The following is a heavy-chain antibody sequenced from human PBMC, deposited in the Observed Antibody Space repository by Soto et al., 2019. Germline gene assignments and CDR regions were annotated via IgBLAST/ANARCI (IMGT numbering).Heavy chain of an antibody. V-gene: IGHV1-69*13. CDR2: IIPIFGTA. D-gene: IGHD3-22*01. J-gene: IGHJ6*02. CDR3: ATVRAGPMIVVATPYYYYGMDV. Sequence: SVKVSCKASGCTFSSYAISCVRQAPGQVLEWMGGIIPIFGTANYAQKFQGRVTITADESTSTAYMELSSLRSEDTAVYYCATVRAGPMIVVATPYYYYGMDVWGQGTTVTVSS. CDR1: GCTFSSYA.